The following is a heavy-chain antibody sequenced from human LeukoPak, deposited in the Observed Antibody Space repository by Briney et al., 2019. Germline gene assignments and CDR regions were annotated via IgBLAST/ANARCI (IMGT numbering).Heavy chain of an antibody. CDR2: MYYSGNP. CDR3: ARGYDFWSGQGWFDP. V-gene: IGHV4-30-4*08. CDR1: GGSISSGDYY. D-gene: IGHD3-3*01. J-gene: IGHJ5*02. Sequence: SQTLSLTCTVSGGSISSGDYYWSWIRQFPGKGLEWIGYMYYSGNPYYNPSLKSRLTISVETSKNQFSLKLTSVTAADTAVYFCARGYDFWSGQGWFDPWGQGTLVTVSS.